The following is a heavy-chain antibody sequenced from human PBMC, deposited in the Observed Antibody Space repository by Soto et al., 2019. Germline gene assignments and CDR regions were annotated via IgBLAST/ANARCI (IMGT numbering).Heavy chain of an antibody. D-gene: IGHD6-19*01. CDR3: ARVADSSGWSRGGDYFDH. J-gene: IGHJ4*02. CDR1: GGSINNYY. V-gene: IGHV4-59*01. Sequence: SLTCTVSGGSINNYYWSWIRQPPGRGLEWIGYIYYSGSTDYNPSLKSRLTISVDTSKNQFSLKLRSVTAADTAVYYCARVADSSGWSRGGDYFDHWGQGTLVTVSS. CDR2: IYYSGST.